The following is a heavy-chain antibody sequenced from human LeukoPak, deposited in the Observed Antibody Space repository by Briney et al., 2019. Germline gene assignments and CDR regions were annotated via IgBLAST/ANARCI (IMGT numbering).Heavy chain of an antibody. CDR3: AREGSGSFPDAFDI. CDR1: GGSISSYY. CDR2: ISYSGST. Sequence: SETLSPTCTVSGGSISSYYWSWIRQPPGKGLEWIGYISYSGSTKNNPSLKSRVTISVDTSKSQFSLKLTSVTAADTAVYYCAREGSGSFPDAFDIWGQGTMVTVSS. D-gene: IGHD3-10*01. J-gene: IGHJ3*02. V-gene: IGHV4-59*01.